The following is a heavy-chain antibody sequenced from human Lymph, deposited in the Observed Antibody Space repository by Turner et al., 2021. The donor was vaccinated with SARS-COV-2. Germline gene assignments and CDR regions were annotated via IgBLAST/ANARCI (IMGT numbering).Heavy chain of an antibody. D-gene: IGHD6-6*01. Sequence: QVQLVESGGGVVQTGRSLRLSCAASGFTFSSYAMYWVRQAPGKGLEWVAVISYDGLNKYYADSVKGRLTISRDNSKNTRYLQMNSLRAEDTAVYYCARDFEQLVQFDYYGMDVWGQGTTVTVSS. CDR3: ARDFEQLVQFDYYGMDV. V-gene: IGHV3-30-3*01. J-gene: IGHJ6*02. CDR1: GFTFSSYA. CDR2: ISYDGLNK.